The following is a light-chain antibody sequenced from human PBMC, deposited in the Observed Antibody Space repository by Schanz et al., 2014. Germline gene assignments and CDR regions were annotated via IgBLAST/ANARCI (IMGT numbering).Light chain of an antibody. V-gene: IGLV2-14*02. CDR1: SNDVQFFNL. J-gene: IGLJ2*01. CDR2: EGN. Sequence: QSVLTQPASVSGSPGQSITISCTGTSNDVQFFNLVSWYQHHPGKAPKVVIYEGNKRPSGVSDRFSGSKSGDAASLTISGLQAEDEADYHCSSHTAITTAVVFGGGTKVTVL. CDR3: SSHTAITTAVV.